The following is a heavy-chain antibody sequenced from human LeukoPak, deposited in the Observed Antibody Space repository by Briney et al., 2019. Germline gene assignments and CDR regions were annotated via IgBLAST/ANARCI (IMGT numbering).Heavy chain of an antibody. CDR2: IYSAGST. V-gene: IGHV3-53*01. CDR3: ARMLMALAGLFDS. J-gene: IGHJ4*01. D-gene: IGHD6-19*01. Sequence: GGSLRLSCVASGFTTSNSHMSWVRQAPGKGLEWVSLIYSAGSTYYADSVKGRFTISRDNAKNTLYLQMNSLRTEDTAVYYCARMLMALAGLFDSWGQGALVIVSS. CDR1: GFTTSNSH.